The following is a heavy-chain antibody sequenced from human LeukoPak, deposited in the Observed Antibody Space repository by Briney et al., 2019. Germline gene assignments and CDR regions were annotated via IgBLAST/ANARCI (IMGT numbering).Heavy chain of an antibody. CDR1: GGSISSLY. CDR3: ARWQYTISSGWFDP. V-gene: IGHV4-59*08. Sequence: TSETLSLTCTISGGSISSLYWSWIRQPPGKGLEWIGSIYYSGGTNYNPSLKNRVTISVDTSKIQFSLKLSSVTAADTAVYYCARWQYTISSGWFDPWGQGTLVTVSS. CDR2: IYYSGGT. D-gene: IGHD6-6*01. J-gene: IGHJ5*02.